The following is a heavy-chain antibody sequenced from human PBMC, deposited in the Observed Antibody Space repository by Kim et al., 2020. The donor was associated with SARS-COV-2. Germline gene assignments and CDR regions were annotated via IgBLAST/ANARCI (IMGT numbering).Heavy chain of an antibody. Sequence: GESLKISCEGSGYNFTNYWIGWVRRMPGKALEWMGIIYPADSDIRYSPTFQGQVTISVDKSITTAYLQWRSLKASDTAMYYCARLWRGSKYSSSGGLDVWGQGTTVSVSS. V-gene: IGHV5-51*01. CDR2: IYPADSDI. CDR3: ARLWRGSKYSSSGGLDV. J-gene: IGHJ6*02. D-gene: IGHD6-6*01. CDR1: GYNFTNYW.